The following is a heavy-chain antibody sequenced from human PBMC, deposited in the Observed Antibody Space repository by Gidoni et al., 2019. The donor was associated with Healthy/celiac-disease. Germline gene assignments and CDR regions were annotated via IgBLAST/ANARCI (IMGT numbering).Heavy chain of an antibody. D-gene: IGHD6-19*01. V-gene: IGHV4-39*01. CDR3: ARHTFLPGIAVAGMMGGTQHVLNWFDP. J-gene: IGHJ5*02. CDR1: GGSIRSSSYY. CDR2: IYYSGST. Sequence: QLQLQESGPGLVKPSETLSLTCTVSGGSIRSSSYYWGWIRQPPGKGLEWIGSIYYSGSTYYNPSLKSRVTISVDTSKNQFSLKLSSVTAADTAVYYCARHTFLPGIAVAGMMGGTQHVLNWFDPWGQGTLVTVSS.